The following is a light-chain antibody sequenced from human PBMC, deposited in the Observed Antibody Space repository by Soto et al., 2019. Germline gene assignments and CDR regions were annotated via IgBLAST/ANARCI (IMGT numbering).Light chain of an antibody. CDR2: EVS. CDR3: SSYTISTPRV. J-gene: IGLJ1*01. CDR1: SSDVGGYNY. V-gene: IGLV2-14*01. Sequence: QSALTQPASVSGSPGQSITISCTGTSSDVGGYNYVSWYQQHPGKAPKLMIYEVSNRPSGVSTRFSGSKSGNTASLTISGLQAEDEADYYCSSYTISTPRVFGNGTKVT.